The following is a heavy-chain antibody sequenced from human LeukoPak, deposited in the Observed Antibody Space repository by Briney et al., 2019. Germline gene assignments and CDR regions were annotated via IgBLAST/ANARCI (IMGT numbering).Heavy chain of an antibody. J-gene: IGHJ4*02. D-gene: IGHD3-10*01. Sequence: GGSLRLSCAASGFTFDDYAMHWVRQAPGKGLEWVSLISWDGGRTYYADSVKGQFTISRDNSKNSLYLQMNSLRAEDTALYYCAKDKFDGSGSYYFDYWGQGTLVTVSS. CDR2: ISWDGGRT. V-gene: IGHV3-43D*03. CDR3: AKDKFDGSGSYYFDY. CDR1: GFTFDDYA.